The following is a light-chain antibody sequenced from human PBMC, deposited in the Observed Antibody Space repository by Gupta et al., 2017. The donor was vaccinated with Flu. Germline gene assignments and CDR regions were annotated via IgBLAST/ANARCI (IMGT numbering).Light chain of an antibody. CDR2: AKN. CDR1: SLRNSY. V-gene: IGLV3-19*01. J-gene: IGLJ2*01. CDR3: NSRDSTDNHQTV. Sequence: LIPDPVVCAAWGKTVGIPGQGDSLRNSYASWYQQKPGQAPVLVIYAKNIRPSGIPDRFSGASSGNTASLTITGAQAEDEADYYCNSRDSTDNHQTVFGGGTKLTVL.